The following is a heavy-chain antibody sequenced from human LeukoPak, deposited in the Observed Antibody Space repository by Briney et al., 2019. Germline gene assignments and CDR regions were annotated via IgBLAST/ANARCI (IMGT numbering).Heavy chain of an antibody. D-gene: IGHD4-17*01. Sequence: PSETLSLTCTVSGGSISSYYWSWIRQPPGKGLEWIGYIYYSGSTNYNPSLKSRVTISVDTSKNQFSLKLSSVTAADTAVYYCARVYGGDYRPFDYWGQGTLVTVSS. J-gene: IGHJ4*02. CDR2: IYYSGST. CDR1: GGSISSYY. V-gene: IGHV4-59*12. CDR3: ARVYGGDYRPFDY.